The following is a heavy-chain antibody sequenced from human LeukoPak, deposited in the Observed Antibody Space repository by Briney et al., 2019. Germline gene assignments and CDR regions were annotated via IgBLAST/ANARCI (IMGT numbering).Heavy chain of an antibody. CDR3: ARDPSGGSLDY. J-gene: IGHJ4*02. CDR1: GGTFSSYA. D-gene: IGHD2-15*01. Sequence: GASVKVSCKASGGTFSSYAISWVRQAPGQGLEWMGKIIPILGIAKYAQKFQGGVMHTGDTSTSTAYMELSSLRPEDTAVYYCARDPSGGSLDYWGQGTLVTVSS. V-gene: IGHV1-69*04. CDR2: IIPILGIA.